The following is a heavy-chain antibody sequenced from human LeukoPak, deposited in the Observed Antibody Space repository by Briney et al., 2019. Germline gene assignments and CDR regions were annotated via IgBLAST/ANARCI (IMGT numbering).Heavy chain of an antibody. CDR2: IDWDDDK. CDR1: GFSLSTSGTR. Sequence: SGPTLVNPTQTLTLTCTFSGFSLSTSGTRVSWIRQPPGKALEWLARIDWDDDKFYSTSLKTRLTISKDTSKNQVVLTMTNMDPVDTATYYCARTTLYSGAFDIWGQGTMVTVSS. V-gene: IGHV2-70*04. J-gene: IGHJ3*02. D-gene: IGHD1-26*01. CDR3: ARTTLYSGAFDI.